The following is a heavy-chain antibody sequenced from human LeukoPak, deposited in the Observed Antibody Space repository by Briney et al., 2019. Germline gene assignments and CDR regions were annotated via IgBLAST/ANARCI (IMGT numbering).Heavy chain of an antibody. J-gene: IGHJ4*02. V-gene: IGHV1-69*13. CDR2: IIPIFGTA. CDR3: AREASGYDLFYFDY. Sequence: SVKVSCKASGGTFSSYAISWVRQAPGQGLEWMGGIIPIFGTANYAQKFQGRVTITADESTSTAYMELSRLRSDDTAVYYCAREASGYDLFYFDYWGQGTLVTVSS. D-gene: IGHD5-12*01. CDR1: GGTFSSYA.